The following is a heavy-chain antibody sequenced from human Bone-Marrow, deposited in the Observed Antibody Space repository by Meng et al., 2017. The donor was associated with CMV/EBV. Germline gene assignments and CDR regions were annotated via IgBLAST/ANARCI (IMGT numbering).Heavy chain of an antibody. D-gene: IGHD3-10*01. Sequence: ASVKVSCKASGYTFTSYYMHWVRQATGQGLEWIGWMNPNSGNTGYAQKFQGRVTITRNTSISTAYRELSSLRSEDTAVYYCARGGGSGPHYLFDPWGQGTRVTGSS. CDR3: ARGGGSGPHYLFDP. J-gene: IGHJ5*02. V-gene: IGHV1-8*03. CDR1: GYTFTSYY. CDR2: MNPNSGNT.